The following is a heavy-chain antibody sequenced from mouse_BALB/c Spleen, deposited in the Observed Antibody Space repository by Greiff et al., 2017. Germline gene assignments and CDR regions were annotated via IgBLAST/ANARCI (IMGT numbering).Heavy chain of an antibody. Sequence: VQLQQSAAELARPGASVKMSCKASGYTFTSYTMHWVKQRPGQGLEWIGYINPSSGYTEYNQKFKDKTTLTADKSSSTAYMQLSSLTSEDSAVYYCARRYYGSSFFDYWGQGTTLTVSS. CDR3: ARRYYGSSFFDY. CDR1: GYTFTSYT. D-gene: IGHD1-1*01. V-gene: IGHV1-4*02. CDR2: INPSSGYT. J-gene: IGHJ2*01.